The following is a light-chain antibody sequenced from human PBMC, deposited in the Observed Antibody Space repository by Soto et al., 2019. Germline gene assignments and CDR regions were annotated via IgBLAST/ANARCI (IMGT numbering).Light chain of an antibody. Sequence: IQMTQSPSSLSASVGDRVTSTCRASQAIRNDLGWYQPKPGKVPKLLIYSASTLQSGVPSRFSGSGSGTEFTLTISSLQPEDFGTYYCLQDYIYPYTFGQGTKLEIK. V-gene: IGKV1-6*01. CDR1: QAIRND. J-gene: IGKJ2*01. CDR2: SAS. CDR3: LQDYIYPYT.